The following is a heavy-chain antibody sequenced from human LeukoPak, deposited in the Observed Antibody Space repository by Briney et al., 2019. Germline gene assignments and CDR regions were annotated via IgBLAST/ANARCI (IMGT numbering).Heavy chain of an antibody. CDR1: AGSISSGSYY. CDR2: IYTSGST. V-gene: IGHV4-61*02. Sequence: PSETLSLTCTVSAGSISSGSYYWSWIRQPAGKRLEWIGRIYTSGSTNYNPSLKSRVTISVDTSKNQFSLKLNSVTAADTAVYYCARGSYAGSKNRRTFDYWGQGTLVTVSS. CDR3: ARGSYAGSKNRRTFDY. J-gene: IGHJ4*02. D-gene: IGHD6-13*01.